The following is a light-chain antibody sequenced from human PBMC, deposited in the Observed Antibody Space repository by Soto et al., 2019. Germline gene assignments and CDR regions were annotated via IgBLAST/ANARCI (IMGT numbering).Light chain of an antibody. CDR1: SSNIGKNA. CDR3: AAWDDSLNGVV. CDR2: YDD. Sequence: QSVLTQPPSVSEAPRQRVSISCSGSSSNIGKNAVNWYKQLPGKAPKLIIFYDDLLPSGVSDRFSGSKSGPSASLAISGLQSEDEADYYCAAWDDSLNGVVFGGGTKVTVL. V-gene: IGLV1-36*01. J-gene: IGLJ2*01.